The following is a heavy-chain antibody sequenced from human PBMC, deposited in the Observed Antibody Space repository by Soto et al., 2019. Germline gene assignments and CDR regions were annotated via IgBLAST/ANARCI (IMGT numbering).Heavy chain of an antibody. CDR1: VFTFSRYE. V-gene: IGHV3-48*03. CDR3: ARDHKGGYYYYGMDV. Sequence: SLRLSCSASVFTFSRYEMNWFRQAPGKGLEWVSYISSSGSTIYYADSVKGRFTISRDNAKNSLYLQMNSLRAEDTAVYYCARDHKGGYYYYGMDVWGQGTTVTVSS. CDR2: ISSSGSTI. J-gene: IGHJ6*02.